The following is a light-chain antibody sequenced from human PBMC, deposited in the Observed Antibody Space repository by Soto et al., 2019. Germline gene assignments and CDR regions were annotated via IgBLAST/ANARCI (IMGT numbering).Light chain of an antibody. CDR1: QSVSSN. J-gene: IGKJ1*01. V-gene: IGKV3-15*01. CDR3: QQYTHWPRT. CDR2: GAS. Sequence: EIVMTQSPATLSVSPGKRATLSCRASQSVSSNLAWYQQKPGQAPRLLIYGASTRATGIPAWFSGSGSGTEFTLTISSLQSEDFAVYYCQQYTHWPRTFGQGTKVEI.